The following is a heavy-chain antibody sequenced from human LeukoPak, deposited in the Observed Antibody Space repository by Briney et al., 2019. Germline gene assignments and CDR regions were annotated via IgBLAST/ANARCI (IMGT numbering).Heavy chain of an antibody. V-gene: IGHV3-7*01. J-gene: IGHJ4*02. Sequence: GSLRLSCAASGFTFTNYWMTWVRQAPGKGLEWVADIKQDGIEKYSVDSVKGRCTISRDNAKNPLYLQMDSLRAEDTAVYYCAKDSSRGHYFDSWGQGTLVTVSS. D-gene: IGHD3-16*01. CDR1: GFTFTNYW. CDR3: AKDSSRGHYFDS. CDR2: IKQDGIEK.